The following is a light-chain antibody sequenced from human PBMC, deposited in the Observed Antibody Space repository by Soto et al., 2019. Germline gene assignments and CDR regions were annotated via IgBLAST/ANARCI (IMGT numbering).Light chain of an antibody. CDR2: DVS. V-gene: IGLV2-14*01. CDR1: SSDVGGYNY. J-gene: IGLJ2*01. Sequence: QSVLTQPASVSGSPGQSITISCTGTSSDVGGYNYVSWYQQHPGKAPKLAIYDVSNRPSGVSNRFSGSKSGNTASLTFSGLQAEDEADYFCSSYTTSSTVVFGGGTKLTVL. CDR3: SSYTTSSTVV.